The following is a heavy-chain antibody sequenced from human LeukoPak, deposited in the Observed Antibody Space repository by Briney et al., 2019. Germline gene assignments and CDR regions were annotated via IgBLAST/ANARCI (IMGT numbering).Heavy chain of an antibody. V-gene: IGHV3-21*01. Sequence: GGSLRLSCAASGFTFSSYSMNWVRQAPGKGLEWVSSIISSSSYIYYADSVKGRFTISRDNAKNSLYLQMNSLRAEDTAVYYCARVYSSSSYYYYYMDVWGKGTTVTVSS. CDR2: IISSSSYI. D-gene: IGHD6-6*01. CDR1: GFTFSSYS. CDR3: ARVYSSSSYYYYYMDV. J-gene: IGHJ6*03.